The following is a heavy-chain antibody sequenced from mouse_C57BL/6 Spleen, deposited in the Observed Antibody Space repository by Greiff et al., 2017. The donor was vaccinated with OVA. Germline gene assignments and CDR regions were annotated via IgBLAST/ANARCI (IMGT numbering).Heavy chain of an antibody. CDR3: ARGRNYDAPSFAY. Sequence: QVHVKQPGAELVRPGTSVKLSCKASGYTFTSYWMHWVKQRPGQGLEWIGVIDPSDSYTNYNQKFKGKATLTVDPSSSTAYMQLSSLTSEDSAVYYCARGRNYDAPSFAYWGQGTLVTVSA. V-gene: IGHV1-59*01. CDR2: IDPSDSYT. J-gene: IGHJ3*01. D-gene: IGHD2-4*01. CDR1: GYTFTSYW.